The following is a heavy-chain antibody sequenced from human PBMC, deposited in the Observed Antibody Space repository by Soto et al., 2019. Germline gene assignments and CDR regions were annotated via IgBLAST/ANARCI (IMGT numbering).Heavy chain of an antibody. V-gene: IGHV3-21*02. Sequence: EVQLVESGGGLVKPGGSLRLSCAASGFTFSRYGMNWLRQAPGKGLEWVASISSSMSYVYYADSVKGRFSTSRDNAKNILYLEMYGLRTEDTAVYYCARDPSEGRVGNWFESWGQGTLVTVSS. D-gene: IGHD2-2*01. J-gene: IGHJ5*01. CDR2: ISSSMSYV. CDR1: GFTFSRYG. CDR3: ARDPSEGRVGNWFES.